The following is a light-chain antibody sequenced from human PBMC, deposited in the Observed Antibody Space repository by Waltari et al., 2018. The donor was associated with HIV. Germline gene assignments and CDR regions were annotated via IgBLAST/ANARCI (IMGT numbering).Light chain of an antibody. V-gene: IGLV3-21*02. J-gene: IGLJ2*01. CDR2: ADT. CDR3: QVWASNSAYVV. Sequence: YELTQPPSVSVAPGQTATITCGGDNIGYRSVHWYQQKAGQAPVLVFYADTDRPSGIPERFSGSKSGNTATLTISRVEAGDEADYYCQVWASNSAYVVFGGRTKLTVL. CDR1: NIGYRS.